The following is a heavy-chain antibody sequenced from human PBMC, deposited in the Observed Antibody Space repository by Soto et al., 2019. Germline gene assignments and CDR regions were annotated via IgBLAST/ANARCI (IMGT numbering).Heavy chain of an antibody. CDR1: GFTLSSSW. CDR2: INNDGTST. CDR3: MSGHFDY. J-gene: IGHJ4*02. D-gene: IGHD3-10*01. Sequence: EVQVVESGGGLVQPGGSLRLSCAASGFTLSSSWMHWVRQTPGKGLVWVSCINNDGTSTSYADSVKGRFTISRDNAKNTLYLPMNSLRAEDSAVYYCMSGHFDYWGQGTLVTVSS. V-gene: IGHV3-74*01.